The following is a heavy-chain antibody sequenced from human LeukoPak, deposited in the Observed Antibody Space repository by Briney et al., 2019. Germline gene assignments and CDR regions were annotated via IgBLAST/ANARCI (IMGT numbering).Heavy chain of an antibody. CDR2: INIDGSNT. CDR1: GFTFSVYW. D-gene: IGHD4-17*01. J-gene: IGHJ4*02. CDR3: ARAPLGYGDYWGY. Sequence: GGSLRLSCATSGFTFSVYWLYWVRQAPGKGLVWVSAINIDGSNTKYADSVEGRFTISRDNDKNTLYLQMNSLRAEDTAVYYCARAPLGYGDYWGYWGQGTLVTVSS. V-gene: IGHV3-74*01.